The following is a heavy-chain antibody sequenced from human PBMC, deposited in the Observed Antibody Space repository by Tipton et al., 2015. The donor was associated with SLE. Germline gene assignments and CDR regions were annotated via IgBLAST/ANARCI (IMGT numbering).Heavy chain of an antibody. CDR3: ARAPGLDRDYYYYYYMDV. D-gene: IGHD3/OR15-3a*01. CDR1: GESFSGYY. CDR2: INHSGGT. V-gene: IGHV4-34*01. J-gene: IGHJ6*03. Sequence: GLVKPSETLSLTCAVYGESFSGYYWSWIRQPPGKGLEWIGEINHSGGTNYNPSLKSRVTISVDTSKNQFSLKLSSVTAADTAVYYCARAPGLDRDYYYYYYMDVWGKGTTVTVSS.